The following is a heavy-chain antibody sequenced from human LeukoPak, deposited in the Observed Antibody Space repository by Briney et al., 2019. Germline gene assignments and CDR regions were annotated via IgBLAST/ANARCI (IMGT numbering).Heavy chain of an antibody. CDR3: ARGGGMVAGPFDY. J-gene: IGHJ4*02. CDR1: GGSISTSNYY. V-gene: IGHV4-39*07. CDR2: IYSGGST. Sequence: LETLSLTCTVSGGSISTSNYYWGWIRQPPGKGLEWIANIYSGGSTYHTPSLESRVTISVDTSKNRFSLKLTSVTAADTAVYYCARGGGMVAGPFDYWGQGTLVTVSS. D-gene: IGHD6-19*01.